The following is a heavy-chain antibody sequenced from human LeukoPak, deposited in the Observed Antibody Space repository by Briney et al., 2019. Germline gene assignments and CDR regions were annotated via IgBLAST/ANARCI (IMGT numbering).Heavy chain of an antibody. CDR2: IYYSGST. CDR1: GGSISSGDYY. V-gene: IGHV4-30-4*01. J-gene: IGHJ4*02. Sequence: SETLSLTCTVSGGSISSGDYYWSWIRQPPGKGLEWIGYIYYSGSTYYNPSLKSRVTISVDTSKNQFSLKLSSVTAADTAVYYCARVRREAVAGAELDYWGQGTLVTVSS. CDR3: ARVRREAVAGAELDY. D-gene: IGHD6-19*01.